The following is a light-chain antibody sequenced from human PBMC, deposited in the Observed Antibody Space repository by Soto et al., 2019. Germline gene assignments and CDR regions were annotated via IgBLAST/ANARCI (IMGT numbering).Light chain of an antibody. CDR2: AAS. Sequence: DIQMTQSPSSLSASVGDRVTITCRASQGISNYLAWYQQKPGKVPKLLIYAASTLQSRVPSRFSGSGSGTDFTLTISSLQLEDVATYYCQKSGTFGQGTKVEIK. V-gene: IGKV1-27*01. CDR3: QKSGT. J-gene: IGKJ1*01. CDR1: QGISNY.